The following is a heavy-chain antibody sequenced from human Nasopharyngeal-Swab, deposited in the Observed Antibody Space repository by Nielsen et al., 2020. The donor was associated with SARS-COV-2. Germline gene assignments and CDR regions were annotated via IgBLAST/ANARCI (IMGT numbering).Heavy chain of an antibody. V-gene: IGHV3-23*01. D-gene: IGHD3-9*01. CDR1: GFTFSSYA. CDR2: ISGSGGST. CDR3: ARSLTGYYIGPYYFDY. Sequence: GALRLSCAASGFTFSSYAMSWVRQAPGKGLEWVSAISGSGGSTYYADSVKGRFTISRDNSKNTLYLQMNSLRAEDTAVYYCARSLTGYYIGPYYFDYWGQGTLVTVSS. J-gene: IGHJ4*02.